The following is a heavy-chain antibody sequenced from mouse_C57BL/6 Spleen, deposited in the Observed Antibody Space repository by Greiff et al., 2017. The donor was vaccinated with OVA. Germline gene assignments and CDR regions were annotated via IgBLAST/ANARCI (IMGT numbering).Heavy chain of an antibody. CDR1: GYTFTSYW. V-gene: IGHV1-59*01. D-gene: IGHD2-3*01. CDR2: IDPSDSYT. CDR3: ARGRDGSTGWYFDV. J-gene: IGHJ1*03. Sequence: VQLQQPGAELVRPGTSVKLSCKASGYTFTSYWMHWVKQRPGQGLEWIGVIDPSDSYTNYNQKFKGKATLTVDTSSSTAYMQLSSLTSEDSAVYYCARGRDGSTGWYFDVWGTGTTVTVSS.